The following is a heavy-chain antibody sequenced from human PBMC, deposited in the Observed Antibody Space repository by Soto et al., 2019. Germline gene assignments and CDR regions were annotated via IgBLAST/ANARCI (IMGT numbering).Heavy chain of an antibody. CDR2: INHSGST. Sequence: QVQLQQWGAGLLKPSETLSLTCAVYGGSFSGYYWSWIRQPPGKGLEWIGEINHSGSTNYNPSLKSRVTISVDTSKNQFSLKLSSVTAADTAVYYCARSVRWSQPPNPGFDYWGQGTLVTVSS. CDR1: GGSFSGYY. D-gene: IGHD2-15*01. CDR3: ARSVRWSQPPNPGFDY. V-gene: IGHV4-34*01. J-gene: IGHJ4*02.